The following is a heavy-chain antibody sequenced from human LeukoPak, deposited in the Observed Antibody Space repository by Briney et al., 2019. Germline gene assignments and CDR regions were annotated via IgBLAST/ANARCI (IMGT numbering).Heavy chain of an antibody. D-gene: IGHD3-10*01. CDR2: LFTGGGRT. V-gene: IGHV3-23*01. Sequence: GGSLRLSCAASGFTFNNYLMSWVRQARGKGLEWVSVLFTGGGRTLNADSVKGRFTISGDTTRTTLYLQMNGLRAEDTAVYYCAKECDYSPGHKFDLWGQGTLVTVSS. J-gene: IGHJ4*02. CDR3: AKECDYSPGHKFDL. CDR1: GFTFNNYL.